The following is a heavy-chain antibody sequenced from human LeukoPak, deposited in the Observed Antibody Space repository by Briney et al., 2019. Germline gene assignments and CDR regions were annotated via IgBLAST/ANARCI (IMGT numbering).Heavy chain of an antibody. J-gene: IGHJ4*02. CDR1: GCTFTSYY. CDR2: INPNSGGT. V-gene: IGHV1-2*06. CDR3: ATRPPIAAAGTFDY. Sequence: ASVKVSCKASGCTFTSYYMHWVRQAPGQGLEWMGRINPNSGGTNYAQKFQGRVTMTRDTSISTAYMELSRLRSDDTAVYYCATRPPIAAAGTFDYWGQGTLVTVSS. D-gene: IGHD6-13*01.